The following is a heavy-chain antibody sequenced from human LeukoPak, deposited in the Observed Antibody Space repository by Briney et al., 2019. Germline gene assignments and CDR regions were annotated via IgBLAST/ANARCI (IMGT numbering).Heavy chain of an antibody. J-gene: IGHJ4*02. CDR3: ALNRGY. CDR1: GFTFSSYA. CDR2: ISGSGGST. V-gene: IGHV3-23*01. Sequence: GGSLRLSCAASGFTFSSYAMNWVRQAPGKELEWVSAISGSGGSTYYADSVTGRFTISRGNSKNTLCLQMNSLRAEDTAVYYCALNRGYWGQGTLVTVSS.